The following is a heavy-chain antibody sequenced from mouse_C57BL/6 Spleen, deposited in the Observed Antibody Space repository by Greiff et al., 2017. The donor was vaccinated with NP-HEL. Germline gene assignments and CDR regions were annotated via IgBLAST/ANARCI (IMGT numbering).Heavy chain of an antibody. CDR3: ARHGWKLGDYAMDY. V-gene: IGHV2-6-1*01. J-gene: IGHJ4*01. D-gene: IGHD4-1*01. CDR2: IWSDGST. CDR1: GFSLTSYG. Sequence: VKLQESGPGLVAPSQSLSITCTVSGFSLTSYGVHWVRQPPGKGLEWLVVIWSDGSTTYNSALKSRLSISKDNSKSQVFLKMNSLQTDDTAMYYCARHGWKLGDYAMDYWGQGTSVTVSS.